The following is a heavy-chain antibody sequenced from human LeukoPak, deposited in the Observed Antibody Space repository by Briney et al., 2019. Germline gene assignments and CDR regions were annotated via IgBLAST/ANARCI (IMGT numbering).Heavy chain of an antibody. CDR1: GFIFSDYY. CDR2: ISGGGGTT. J-gene: IGHJ4*02. D-gene: IGHD5-12*01. Sequence: GGSLRLSCAASGFIFSDYYMTWIRQAPGKGLEWVSAISGGGGTTYYADSVKGRFTISRDNSKNTLFLQMNSLRAEDTAVYYCAKDREGLSSGYDLEYFDYWGQGTLVTVSS. CDR3: AKDREGLSSGYDLEYFDY. V-gene: IGHV3-23*01.